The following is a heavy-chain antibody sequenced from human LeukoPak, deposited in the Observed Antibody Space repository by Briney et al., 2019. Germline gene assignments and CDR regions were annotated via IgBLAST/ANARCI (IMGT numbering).Heavy chain of an antibody. CDR1: GFTFSSYW. Sequence: GGSLRLSCAASGFTFSSYWMSWVRQAPGKGLEWVANIKQDGSEKYYVDSVKGRFTISRDNAKNLLYLQMNSLRAEDTAVYYCARDYLHYYDSSGYLDAFDIWGQGTMVTVSS. V-gene: IGHV3-7*03. CDR3: ARDYLHYYDSSGYLDAFDI. J-gene: IGHJ3*02. CDR2: IKQDGSEK. D-gene: IGHD3-22*01.